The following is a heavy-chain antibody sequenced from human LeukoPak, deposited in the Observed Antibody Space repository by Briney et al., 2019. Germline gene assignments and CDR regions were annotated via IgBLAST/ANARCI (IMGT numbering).Heavy chain of an antibody. CDR2: INPNSGST. V-gene: IGHV1-2*06. Sequence: EASVKVSCKASGYNFIGYYMFWLRQAPGQGLEWMGRINPNSGSTNYAQKFQGRVTMTRDTSITTAYMELSSLRSDDTAVYYCARDLPSPGISVADDYWGQGTLVTVSS. D-gene: IGHD6-19*01. CDR1: GYNFIGYY. CDR3: ARDLPSPGISVADDY. J-gene: IGHJ4*02.